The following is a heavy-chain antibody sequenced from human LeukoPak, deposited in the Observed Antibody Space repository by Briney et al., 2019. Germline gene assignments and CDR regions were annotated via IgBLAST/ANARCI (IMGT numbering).Heavy chain of an antibody. CDR1: GGSIYTSSYY. D-gene: IGHD2-21*01. J-gene: IGHJ5*02. V-gene: IGHV4-39*07. Sequence: SETLSLTCTVSGGSIYTSSYYWNWIRQPPGKGLEWIGTIYYNGTTYYNPSLTSRVTISIDTSKNQFSLRLSSVTAADTAVCYCARTHCGGGSCDTFDPWGQGTLVTVSS. CDR3: ARTHCGGGSCDTFDP. CDR2: IYYNGTT.